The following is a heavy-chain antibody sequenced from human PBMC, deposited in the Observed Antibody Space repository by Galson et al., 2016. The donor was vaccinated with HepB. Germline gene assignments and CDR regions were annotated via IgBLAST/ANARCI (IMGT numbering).Heavy chain of an antibody. D-gene: IGHD2/OR15-2a*01. Sequence: SLRLSCAASGFTFNKYGMHWVRQAPGKGLEWVAADSVHGGRKWYADSVKGRFTISRDNPNNMLFLQMSNLRADATAVYYCAKSNEYCPPVGCSVDYWGQGTLVSVSS. CDR3: AKSNEYCPPVGCSVDY. V-gene: IGHV3-30*18. J-gene: IGHJ4*02. CDR2: DSVHGGRK. CDR1: GFTFNKYG.